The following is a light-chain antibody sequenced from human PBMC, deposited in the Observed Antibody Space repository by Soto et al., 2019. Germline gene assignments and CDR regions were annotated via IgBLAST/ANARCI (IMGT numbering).Light chain of an antibody. CDR3: QHYNSYSEA. CDR2: KAS. Sequence: DMQMTQSPSTLSGPVGDRVTITCRASQTISSWLAWYQQKPGKAPKLLIYKASTLKSGVPSRFSGSGSGTGFTLTISSLQPGDFATYYCQHYNSYSEAFGQGTKVDI. CDR1: QTISSW. V-gene: IGKV1-5*03. J-gene: IGKJ1*01.